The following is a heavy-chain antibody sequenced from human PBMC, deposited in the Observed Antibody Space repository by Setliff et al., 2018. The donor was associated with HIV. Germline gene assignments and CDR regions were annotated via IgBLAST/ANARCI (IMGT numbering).Heavy chain of an antibody. CDR2: INHSGST. CDR1: GGSFSGYY. D-gene: IGHD1-26*01. Sequence: SETLSLTCAVYGGSFSGYYWSWIRQPPGKGLEWIGEINHSGSTNYNPSLRSRVTISVDTSKNQFSLKLSSVTAADAAVYYCARGVGSYYDWGQGSLVAVSS. V-gene: IGHV4-34*01. J-gene: IGHJ4*02. CDR3: ARGVGSYYD.